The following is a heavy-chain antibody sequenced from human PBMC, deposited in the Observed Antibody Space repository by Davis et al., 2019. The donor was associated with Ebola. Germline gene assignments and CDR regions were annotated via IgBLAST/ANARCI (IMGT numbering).Heavy chain of an antibody. CDR2: IRSKANSYAT. J-gene: IGHJ4*02. D-gene: IGHD6-13*01. CDR1: GLTFSGSA. CDR3: TPSSSYGYDY. Sequence: GGSLRPSCAASGLTFSGSAMPWVRQASGKGLEWVGRIRSKANSYATAYAASVTGRFTISRDDSKNTAYLQMNSLKTEDTAVYYCTPSSSYGYDYWGQGTLVTVSS. V-gene: IGHV3-73*01.